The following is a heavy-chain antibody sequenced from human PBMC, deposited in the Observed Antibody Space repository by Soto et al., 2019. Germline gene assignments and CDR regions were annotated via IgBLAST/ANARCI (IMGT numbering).Heavy chain of an antibody. D-gene: IGHD3-3*01. CDR1: GISISSSY. CDR2: IYSGTNT. J-gene: IGHJ6*02. CDR3: ARASDLLHAYFGMDV. V-gene: IGHV3-53*01. Sequence: GGSLRLSCAASGISISSSYMSWVRQAPGKGLEWVSLIYSGTNTYYGASVKGRFTISRDNSKNTLYLQMNRLRAEDTAVYYCARASDLLHAYFGMDVWGQGTTVTVSS.